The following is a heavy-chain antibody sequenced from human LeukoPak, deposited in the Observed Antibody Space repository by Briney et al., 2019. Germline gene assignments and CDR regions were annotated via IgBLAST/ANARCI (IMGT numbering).Heavy chain of an antibody. J-gene: IGHJ5*02. V-gene: IGHV1-2*02. CDR3: ARERADIVVVPRKNWFDP. CDR2: MNPNSGGT. CDR1: GDTFTGYY. D-gene: IGHD2-2*01. Sequence: GASVKVSCKASGDTFTGYYMHWVRQAPGQGLEWMGWMNPNSGGTNYAQKFQGRVTMTRDTSISTAYMELSRLRSDDTAVYYCARERADIVVVPRKNWFDPGGQGTLVTVSS.